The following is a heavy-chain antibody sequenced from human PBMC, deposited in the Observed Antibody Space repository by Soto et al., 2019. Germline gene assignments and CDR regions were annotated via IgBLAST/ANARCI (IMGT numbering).Heavy chain of an antibody. CDR3: SRIAPPSYDSSGYYYWYFDL. CDR1: GYTFTSYG. Sequence: ASVKVSCKASGYTFTSYGISWVRQAPGQGLEWMGWVSAYNGNTNYAQKLQGRVTMTTDTSPSTAYMELRSLRSDDTAVYYCSRIAPPSYDSSGYYYWYFDLWGRGTLVTVSS. V-gene: IGHV1-18*01. J-gene: IGHJ2*01. CDR2: VSAYNGNT. D-gene: IGHD3-22*01.